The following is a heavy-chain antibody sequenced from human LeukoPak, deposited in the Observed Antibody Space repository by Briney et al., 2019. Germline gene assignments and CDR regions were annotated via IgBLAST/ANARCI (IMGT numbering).Heavy chain of an antibody. J-gene: IGHJ4*02. CDR3: ARLSSGSHDY. CDR2: FYYSGSTT. CDR1: GGPITGHY. D-gene: IGHD3-10*01. Sequence: PSETLSLTCSVSGGPITGHYWSWMRQSPEKGLEWIAYFYYSGSTTNYNPSLKSRVTISVDTSKNQFSLNLRSVTAADTAVYYCARLSSGSHDYRGRGSLVTVSS. V-gene: IGHV4-59*08.